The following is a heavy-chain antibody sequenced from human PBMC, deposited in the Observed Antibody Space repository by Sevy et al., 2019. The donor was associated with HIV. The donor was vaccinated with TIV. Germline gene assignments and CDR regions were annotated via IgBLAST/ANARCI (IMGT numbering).Heavy chain of an antibody. V-gene: IGHV1-69*13. J-gene: IGHJ4*02. CDR2: ILPVFGTT. CDR3: AKGMEFSFMLSQVPLTALES. Sequence: ASVKVSCQTSGGTFSNHIIHWMRQAPGHEFEWVGGILPVFGTTNYAQRFRGRVTFAADDSTRTHYMELSSLRSDDTAFYYCAKGMEFSFMLSQVPLTALESWGQGTLFTVSS. D-gene: IGHD3-16*02. CDR1: GGTFSNHI.